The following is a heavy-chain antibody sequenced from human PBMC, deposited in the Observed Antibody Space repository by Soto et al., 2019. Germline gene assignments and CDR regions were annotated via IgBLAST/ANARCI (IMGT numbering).Heavy chain of an antibody. V-gene: IGHV3-74*01. CDR3: ARAQLRPDDAFDA. CDR1: GFTFRNFW. Sequence: GGSLRLSCAASGFTFRNFWMHWVRQAPGKGPVWVSRINGDGSSTSHADSVKGRFTLSGDNAENTLFLQMSGLRAEDTAVYYCARAQLRPDDAFDAWGRGRVGTVAS. CDR2: INGDGSST. D-gene: IGHD2-2*01. J-gene: IGHJ3*01.